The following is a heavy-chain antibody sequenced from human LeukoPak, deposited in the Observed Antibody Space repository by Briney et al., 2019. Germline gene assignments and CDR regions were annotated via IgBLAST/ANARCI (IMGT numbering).Heavy chain of an antibody. J-gene: IGHJ3*02. V-gene: IGHV3-74*01. CDR3: ARVRMDLMAFDI. CDR2: IEGDGSTR. D-gene: IGHD2-15*01. CDR1: GFTFGSYW. Sequence: PGGSLRLSCAASGFTFGSYWIHWVRQAPGKGLVWVSRIEGDGSTRTYADSVKGRFTISRDNAKNTLYLQMNSLRAEDTAVYYCARVRMDLMAFDIWGQGTMVT.